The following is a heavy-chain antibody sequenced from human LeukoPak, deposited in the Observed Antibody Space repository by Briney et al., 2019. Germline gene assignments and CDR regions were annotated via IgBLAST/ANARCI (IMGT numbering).Heavy chain of an antibody. CDR3: AKRWLGVRYFDY. CDR2: FDPEDGET. CDR1: GYTLTELS. Sequence: ASVKVSCKVSGYTLTELSMHWVRQAPGKGLEWMGGFDPEDGETIYAQKFQGRVTMAEDTSTDTAYMELSSLRSEDTAVYYCAKRWLGVRYFDYWGQGTLLTVSS. V-gene: IGHV1-24*01. D-gene: IGHD6-19*01. J-gene: IGHJ4*02.